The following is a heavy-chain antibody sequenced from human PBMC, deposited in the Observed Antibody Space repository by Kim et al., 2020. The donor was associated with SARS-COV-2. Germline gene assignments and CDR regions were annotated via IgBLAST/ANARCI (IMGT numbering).Heavy chain of an antibody. Sequence: TEGVTMDYAAPVKGRFTISRDDSKNTRYLQMNSLETEDTAVYDCTTGIRNWGQGTLVTVSS. CDR3: TTGIRN. CDR2: TEGVTM. V-gene: IGHV3-15*01. J-gene: IGHJ4*02. D-gene: IGHD5-18*01.